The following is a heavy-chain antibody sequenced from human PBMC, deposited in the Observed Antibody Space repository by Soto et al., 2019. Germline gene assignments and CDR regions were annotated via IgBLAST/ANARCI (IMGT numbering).Heavy chain of an antibody. V-gene: IGHV4-59*01. CDR3: ASGDARVPTSNKHEPSWEARKMDYYYYYMDV. CDR1: GGSISSYY. CDR2: IYYSGST. D-gene: IGHD1-26*01. Sequence: PSETLSLTCTVSGGSISSYYWSWIRQPPGKGLEWIGYIYYSGSTNYNPSLKSRVTMLVDTSKNQFSLKLSSVTAADTAVYYFASGDARVPTSNKHEPSWEARKMDYYYYYMDVWGKGTTVT. J-gene: IGHJ6*03.